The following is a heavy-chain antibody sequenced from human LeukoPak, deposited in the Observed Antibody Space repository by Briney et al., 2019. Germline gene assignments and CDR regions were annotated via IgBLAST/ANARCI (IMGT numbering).Heavy chain of an antibody. J-gene: IGHJ6*02. CDR3: ARGGADPFDTSCANGCYYYGMDV. CDR1: GYTFTSYY. Sequence: ASVTVSCKASGYTFTSYYMHWVRQAPGQGLEWMGIINPSGGSTSYAQKFQGRVTMTRDTSTSTVYMELSSLRSEDTAVYYCARGGADPFDTSCANGCYYYGMDVWGQGTTVTVSS. V-gene: IGHV1-46*01. CDR2: INPSGGST. D-gene: IGHD2-2*01.